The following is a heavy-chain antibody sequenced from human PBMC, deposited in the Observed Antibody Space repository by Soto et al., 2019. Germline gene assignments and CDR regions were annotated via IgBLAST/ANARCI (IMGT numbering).Heavy chain of an antibody. CDR2: ISFDGSNK. CDR1: GFPFSRLA. J-gene: IGHJ6*04. CDR3: ARDPVDYFGPRTYGLDV. V-gene: IGHV3-30-3*01. Sequence: GGSLRLSCAASGFTSGFPFSRLALHWVRQAPGKGLEWVSVISFDGSNKDYVDSVQGRFTISRDNSKNALYLQMNSLKPEDTAVYYCARDPVDYFGPRTYGLDVCGKGTTLTVSS. D-gene: IGHD3-10*01.